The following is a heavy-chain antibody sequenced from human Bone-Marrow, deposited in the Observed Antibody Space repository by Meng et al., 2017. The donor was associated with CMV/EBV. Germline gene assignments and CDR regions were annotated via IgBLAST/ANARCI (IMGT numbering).Heavy chain of an antibody. CDR2: ISSSGSTI. Sequence: GESLKISCAASGFTFSSDSMNWVRQAPGKGLEWVSYISSSGSTIYYADSVKGRFTISRDNAKNSLYLQMNSLRAEDTAVYYCASSRFGIAAAGTRNWGQGTLVTVSS. J-gene: IGHJ4*02. CDR1: GFTFSSDS. V-gene: IGHV3-48*04. CDR3: ASSRFGIAAAGTRN. D-gene: IGHD6-13*01.